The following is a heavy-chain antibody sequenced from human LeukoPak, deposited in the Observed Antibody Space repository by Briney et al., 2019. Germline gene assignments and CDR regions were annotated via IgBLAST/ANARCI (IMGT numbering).Heavy chain of an antibody. J-gene: IGHJ3*02. V-gene: IGHV1-18*01. Sequence: GASVKVSCKASGYTFTSYGISWVRQAPGQGLESMGWISAYNGNTNYAQKLQGRVTMTTDTSTSTAYMELRSLRSDDTAVYYCARPTRVVSLLDAFDIWGQGTMVTVSS. CDR2: ISAYNGNT. D-gene: IGHD3-3*01. CDR3: ARPTRVVSLLDAFDI. CDR1: GYTFTSYG.